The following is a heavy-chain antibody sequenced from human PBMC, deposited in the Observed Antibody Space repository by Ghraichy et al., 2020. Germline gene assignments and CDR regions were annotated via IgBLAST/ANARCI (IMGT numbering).Heavy chain of an antibody. CDR1: GFTFSSYS. V-gene: IGHV3-48*02. CDR2: ISSSSSTI. CDR3: ARDSQWWTTVKFYYYGMDV. Sequence: GESLNISCAASGFTFSSYSMNWVRQAPGKGLEWVSYISSSSSTIYYADSVKGRFTISRDNAKNSLYLQMNSLRDEDTAVYYCARDSQWWTTVKFYYYGMDVWGQGTTVTVSS. D-gene: IGHD4-11*01. J-gene: IGHJ6*02.